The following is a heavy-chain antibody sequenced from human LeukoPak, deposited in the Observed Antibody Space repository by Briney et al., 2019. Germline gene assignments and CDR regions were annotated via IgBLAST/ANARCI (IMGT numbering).Heavy chain of an antibody. Sequence: SGTLSLTCAVYGGAFSGYYWSWIRQPPGKGLEWIGEINHSGSTNYNPSLKSRVTISVDTSKNQFSLKLSSVTAVDTAVYYCARGLSTVDWGQGTLVTVSS. CDR1: GGAFSGYY. CDR3: ARGLSTVD. CDR2: INHSGST. D-gene: IGHD4-17*01. J-gene: IGHJ4*02. V-gene: IGHV4-34*01.